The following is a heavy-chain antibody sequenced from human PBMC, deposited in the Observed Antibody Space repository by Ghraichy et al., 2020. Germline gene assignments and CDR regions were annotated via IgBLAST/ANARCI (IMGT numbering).Heavy chain of an antibody. D-gene: IGHD7-27*01. V-gene: IGHV4-34*01. Sequence: SETLSLTCVVYGGSLSDYYWNWLRQPPGTGLEWIGQISHSGSTSYDPSLKSRVTISVDTSRNQFSLNLSSVTAADTAVYYCTRGPNWGFDYWGQGTLVTVSS. CDR3: TRGPNWGFDY. CDR2: ISHSGST. CDR1: GGSLSDYY. J-gene: IGHJ4*02.